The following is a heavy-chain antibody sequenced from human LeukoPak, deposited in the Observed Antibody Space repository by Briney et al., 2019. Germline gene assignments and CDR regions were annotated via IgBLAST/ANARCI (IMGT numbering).Heavy chain of an antibody. CDR3: AKDLGIAAPHTFDP. J-gene: IGHJ5*02. D-gene: IGHD6-13*01. V-gene: IGHV3-74*01. CDR2: INSDESTT. Sequence: PGGSLRLSCEASGFTFSSSWMHWVRQAPGKGLVWVSRINSDESTTNYAESVKGRFTISRDNAKNTLYLQMNSLRAEDTAVYYCAKDLGIAAPHTFDPWGQGTLVTVSS. CDR1: GFTFSSSW.